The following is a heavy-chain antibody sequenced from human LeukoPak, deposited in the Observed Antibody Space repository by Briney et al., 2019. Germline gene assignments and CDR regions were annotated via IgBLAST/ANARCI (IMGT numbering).Heavy chain of an antibody. Sequence: SETLSLTCTVSGGSISSYYWSWIRQPPGKGLEWIGYIYYSGSTNYNPSLKSRVTISVDTSKNQFSLKLSSVTAADTAVYYCARGGREAAVNNYMDIWGKGTTVTVSS. CDR1: GGSISSYY. V-gene: IGHV4-59*01. CDR3: ARGGREAAVNNYMDI. CDR2: IYYSGST. D-gene: IGHD6-25*01. J-gene: IGHJ6*03.